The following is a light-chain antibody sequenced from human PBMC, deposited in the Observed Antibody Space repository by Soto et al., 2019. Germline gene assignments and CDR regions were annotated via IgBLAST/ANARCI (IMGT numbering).Light chain of an antibody. V-gene: IGKV1-5*03. CDR3: QQYNSYSIN. J-gene: IGKJ5*01. CDR1: QTISSW. CDR2: KAS. Sequence: DIQMTQSPSTLSGSVGDRVTITCRASQTISSWLAWYQQKPGKAPKLLIYKASSLESGVPSRFSGSGSGTEFTLTISSLQPDDFATYYCQQYNSYSINFGQGTRLEIK.